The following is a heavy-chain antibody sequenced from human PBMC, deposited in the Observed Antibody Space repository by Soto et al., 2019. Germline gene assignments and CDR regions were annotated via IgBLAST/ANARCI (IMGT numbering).Heavy chain of an antibody. CDR1: GFTFSSYA. J-gene: IGHJ4*02. CDR3: AKDNHYDTSDYYGNAVDY. V-gene: IGHV3-30*18. Sequence: QVQLVESGGGVVQPGRSLRLSCAASGFTFSSYAMHWVRQAPGKGLEWVAVTSYDGSNKYYGDSVKGRFTISRDNSKNTLNLQMNSLRAEDTAVYYCAKDNHYDTSDYYGNAVDYWGQGTLVTVSS. D-gene: IGHD3-22*01. CDR2: TSYDGSNK.